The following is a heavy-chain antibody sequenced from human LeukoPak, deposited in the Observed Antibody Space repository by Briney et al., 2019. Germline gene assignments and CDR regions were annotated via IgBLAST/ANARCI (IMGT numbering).Heavy chain of an antibody. CDR3: ATPLDAVEYYYYMDV. D-gene: IGHD3/OR15-3a*01. CDR1: GFTFSDYY. J-gene: IGHJ6*03. Sequence: GGSLRLSCAASGFTFSDYYMSWIRQAPGKGLEWISFISSSGDTIYYADSVKGRFTISRANAKKSLYLQMNSPRVGDTAVYYCATPLDAVEYYYYMDVWGKGTTVTVSS. V-gene: IGHV3-11*04. CDR2: ISSSGDTI.